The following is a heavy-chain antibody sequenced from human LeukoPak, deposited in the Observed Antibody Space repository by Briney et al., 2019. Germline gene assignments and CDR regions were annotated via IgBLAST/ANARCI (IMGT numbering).Heavy chain of an antibody. CDR3: ARGTYYYGSGSYFEYGMDV. Sequence: GGSLRLSCAASGFTFSSYAMHWVRQAPGKGLEWVAVISYDGSNKYYADSVKGRFTISRDNSKNTLYLQMNSLRAEDTAVYYCARGTYYYGSGSYFEYGMDVWGQGTTVTVSS. CDR1: GFTFSSYA. J-gene: IGHJ6*02. CDR2: ISYDGSNK. D-gene: IGHD3-10*01. V-gene: IGHV3-30*04.